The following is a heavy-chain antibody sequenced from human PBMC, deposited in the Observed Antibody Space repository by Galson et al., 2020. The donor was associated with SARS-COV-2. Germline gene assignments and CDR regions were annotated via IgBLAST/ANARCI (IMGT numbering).Heavy chain of an antibody. J-gene: IGHJ4*02. V-gene: IGHV3-23*01. CDR3: AKRNDASGARYYFDS. CDR2: ISNSGGTA. Sequence: QAGGSLRLSCAASGFTFRTYAMSWVRQAPGRGLEWVAAISNSGGTADYVDSVKGRFTVTRDNSKNTLYLQMNSLRAEDTALYYCAKRNDASGARYYFDSWGQGTLVTVSS. CDR1: GFTFRTYA. D-gene: IGHD3-10*01.